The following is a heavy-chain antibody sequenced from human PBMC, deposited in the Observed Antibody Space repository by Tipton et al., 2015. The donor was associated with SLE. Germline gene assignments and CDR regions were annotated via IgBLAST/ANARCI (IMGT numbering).Heavy chain of an antibody. V-gene: IGHV4-38-2*01. CDR2: IYHSGST. CDR1: GYSISGGYY. J-gene: IGHJ5*02. CDR3: ATYQGDYGDQGWFDP. D-gene: IGHD4-17*01. Sequence: TLSLTCAVSGYSISGGYYWGWIRQPPGKGLEWIGSIYHSGSTYYNPSLKSRVTISVDTSKNQFSLKLSSVTAADTAVYYCATYQGDYGDQGWFDPWGQGTLVTVSS.